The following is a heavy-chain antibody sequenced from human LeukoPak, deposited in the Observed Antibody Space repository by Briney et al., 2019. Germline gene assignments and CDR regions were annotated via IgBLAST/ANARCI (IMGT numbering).Heavy chain of an antibody. Sequence: GGSLRLSCAASGFTFSSYWMSWVRQAPGKGLEWVANIKQDGSEKYYVDSVKGRFTISRDNAKNSLYLQMNSLRAEDTAVYYCARGSPIPHYMVRGVIIRGSGYYFDYWGQGTLVTVSS. V-gene: IGHV3-7*01. CDR3: ARGSPIPHYMVRGVIIRGSGYYFDY. D-gene: IGHD3-10*01. CDR1: GFTFSSYW. J-gene: IGHJ4*02. CDR2: IKQDGSEK.